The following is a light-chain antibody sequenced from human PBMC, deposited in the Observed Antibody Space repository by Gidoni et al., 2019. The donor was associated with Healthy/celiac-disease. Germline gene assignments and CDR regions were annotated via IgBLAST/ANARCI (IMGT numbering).Light chain of an antibody. J-gene: IGKJ1*01. V-gene: IGKV4-1*01. CDR3: QKYYSTPET. CDR2: WAS. Sequence: DIVMTQSPDSLAVSLGESATINCKSSQSVLYSSNNKNYLAWYQQKPGQPPKLLIYWASTRASGVPDRFRGSGSGTDFTLTISSLKAEDVAVYYCQKYYSTPETFGQGTKVEIK. CDR1: QSVLYSSNNKNY.